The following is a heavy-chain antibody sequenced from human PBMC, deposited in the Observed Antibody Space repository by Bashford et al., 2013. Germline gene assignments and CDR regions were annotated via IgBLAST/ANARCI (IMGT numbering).Heavy chain of an antibody. CDR1: GASISSFH. CDR2: VTNTGTT. D-gene: IGHD4-17*01. V-gene: IGHV4-59*13. CDR3: ARTYGDYAIFDY. J-gene: IGHJ4*02. Sequence: SSETLSLTCTVSGASISSFHWSWIRQPPGKTLEWIGYVTNTGTTNYSPSLRSRVTISVDTSKNQFSLKLSSVTAADTAVYYCARTYGDYAIFDYWGQGTLVTVSS.